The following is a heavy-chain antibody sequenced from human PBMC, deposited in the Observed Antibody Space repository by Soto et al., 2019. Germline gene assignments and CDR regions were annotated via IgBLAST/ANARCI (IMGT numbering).Heavy chain of an antibody. CDR1: GFTFSSYG. CDR3: ARDLSGDYGALDT. D-gene: IGHD4-17*01. V-gene: IGHV3-33*01. Sequence: QVQLVESGGGLVQPGRPLRLSCEASGFTFSSYGLHWARQGPGKGLEWVAVIWYDEINKVYADSVKGRFTISKDNSKNTLYLQMNSLRAEDTAVYYCARDLSGDYGALDTWGQGTMVTVSS. CDR2: IWYDEINK. J-gene: IGHJ3*02.